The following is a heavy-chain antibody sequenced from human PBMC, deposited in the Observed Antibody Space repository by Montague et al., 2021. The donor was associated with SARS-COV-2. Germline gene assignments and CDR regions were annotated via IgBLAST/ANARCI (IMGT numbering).Heavy chain of an antibody. CDR1: GGSISSFY. CDR3: ARHYSATLPAVY. V-gene: IGHV4-59*08. J-gene: IGHJ4*02. CDR2: ISDSGST. D-gene: IGHD2-15*01. Sequence: SETLSLTCTVSGGSISSFYWSWFRQPPGKGLEWIGYISDSGSTNYNPSLTSRVTMSVDTSNNQFFLMVNSVTAADTAVYYCARHYSATLPAVYWGQGALVTVSS.